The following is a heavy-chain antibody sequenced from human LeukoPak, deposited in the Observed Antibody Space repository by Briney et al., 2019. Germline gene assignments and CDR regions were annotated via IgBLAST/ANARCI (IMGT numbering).Heavy chain of an antibody. CDR3: AKARYYSNYVPFDY. CDR2: IGGSGGST. Sequence: GGTLRLSCAASGFTFSSYAMSWVRQAPGKGLEWVSAIGGSGGSTYYADSVKGRFTISRDNSKNTLYLQMNSLRAEDTAVYYCAKARYYSNYVPFDYWGQGTLVTVSS. V-gene: IGHV3-23*01. J-gene: IGHJ4*02. CDR1: GFTFSSYA. D-gene: IGHD4-11*01.